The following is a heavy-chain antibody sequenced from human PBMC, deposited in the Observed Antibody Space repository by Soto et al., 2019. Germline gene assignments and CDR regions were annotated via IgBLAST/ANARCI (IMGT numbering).Heavy chain of an antibody. CDR2: ISGSGGST. CDR3: AKDGIRIPYLTGYYRLGWFDP. CDR1: GFTFSSYA. D-gene: IGHD3-9*01. J-gene: IGHJ5*02. Sequence: EVQLLESGGGLVQPGGSLRLSCAASGFTFSSYAMSWVRQAPGKGLEWVSAISGSGGSTYYADSVKGRFTISRDSSKNTLYLQMNSLRAEDTAVYYCAKDGIRIPYLTGYYRLGWFDPWGQGTLVTVSS. V-gene: IGHV3-23*01.